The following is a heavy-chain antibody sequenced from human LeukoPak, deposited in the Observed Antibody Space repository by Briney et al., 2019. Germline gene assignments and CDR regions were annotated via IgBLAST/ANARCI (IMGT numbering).Heavy chain of an antibody. Sequence: SQTLSLTCTVPGGSISSGGYYWSWIRQHPGKGLGWIGYIYYSGSTYYNPSLKSRVTISVDTSKNQFSLKLSSVTAADTAVYYCAHYYYDSSGFDPWGQGTLVTVSS. CDR2: IYYSGST. J-gene: IGHJ5*02. CDR1: GGSISSGGYY. D-gene: IGHD3-22*01. CDR3: AHYYYDSSGFDP. V-gene: IGHV4-31*03.